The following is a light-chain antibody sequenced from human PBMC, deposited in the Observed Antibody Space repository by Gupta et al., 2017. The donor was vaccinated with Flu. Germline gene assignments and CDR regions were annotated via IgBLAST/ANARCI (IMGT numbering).Light chain of an antibody. CDR1: EDNNRW. J-gene: IGKJ2*01. CDR2: AAS. Sequence: DIQXTQSPSSLSASXGDRVTITCRASEDNNRWLGWYQQKPEKAPKSLIYAASSLQSGVPSRFSGSGSGTNFTLTISSLQPEDFATYHCQQYNSYPPTFGQGTKLQIK. CDR3: QQYNSYPPT. V-gene: IGKV1D-16*01.